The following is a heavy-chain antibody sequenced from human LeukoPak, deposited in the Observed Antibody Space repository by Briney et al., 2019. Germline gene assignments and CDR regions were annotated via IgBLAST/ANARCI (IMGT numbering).Heavy chain of an antibody. V-gene: IGHV3-11*01. J-gene: IGHJ4*02. CDR1: GFALSDYY. D-gene: IGHD3-9*01. CDR2: ISFGGSII. CDR3: ARAGGSYFLPFDY. Sequence: GGSLRLSCAASGFALSDYYMSWIRQAPGRGLEWVSSISFGGSIIYYADSVKGRFTISRDNAKNSLFLQMSSLRAEDTAVYFCARAGGSYFLPFDYWGQGTLATVSS.